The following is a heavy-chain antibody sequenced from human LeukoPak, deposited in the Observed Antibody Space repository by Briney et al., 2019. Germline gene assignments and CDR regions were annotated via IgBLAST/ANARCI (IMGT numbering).Heavy chain of an antibody. CDR3: AKGRVERRYGELDD. CDR2: IRYGGSYK. CDR1: GFSLSSYG. D-gene: IGHD1-7*01. Sequence: GGSLRLSCATSGFSLSSYGMHWVRQAPGKGLEWVAFIRYGGSYKYYADSVKGRFTISRDTSNNILYLQMKTLRVDDTALYFCAKGRVERRYGELDDWGRGTLVTVSS. V-gene: IGHV3-30*02. J-gene: IGHJ4*02.